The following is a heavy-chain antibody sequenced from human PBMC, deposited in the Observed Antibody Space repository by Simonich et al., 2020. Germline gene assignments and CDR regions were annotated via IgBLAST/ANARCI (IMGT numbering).Heavy chain of an antibody. CDR2: INHSGST. J-gene: IGHJ4*02. CDR1: GGSFSGYY. Sequence: QVQLQQWGAGLLKPSETLSLTCAVYGGSFSGYYWSWIRQPPGKGLEWIGEINHSGSTNYNPSLKSRVTISVDTSKNQFSLKLSSVTAADTAVYHCARHLQLGPFDYWGQGTLVTVSS. D-gene: IGHD1-1*01. CDR3: ARHLQLGPFDY. V-gene: IGHV4-34*01.